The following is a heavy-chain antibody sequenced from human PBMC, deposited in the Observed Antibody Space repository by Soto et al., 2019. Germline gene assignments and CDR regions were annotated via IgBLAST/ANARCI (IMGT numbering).Heavy chain of an antibody. D-gene: IGHD3-3*01. CDR3: ARDRAIFGVVKRGYYFDY. CDR1: GGSLSSSNW. CDR2: IYHSGST. V-gene: IGHV4-4*02. J-gene: IGHJ4*02. Sequence: PSETLALTCAISGGSLSSSNWWSWVRQPPGKGLEWIGEIYHSGSTNYNPSPKSPVTISVDKSKNQFSLKLSSVTAADTAVYYCARDRAIFGVVKRGYYFDYWGQGTLVTVSS.